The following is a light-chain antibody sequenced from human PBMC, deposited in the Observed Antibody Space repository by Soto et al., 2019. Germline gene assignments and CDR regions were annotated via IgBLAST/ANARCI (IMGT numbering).Light chain of an antibody. Sequence: DIQMTQSPSSLSASVGDRVTITCRASQGIVNYLAWYQHKPGKVPKLLIYGASTLQSGVPSRFSGGGSGTEFTLTISSLQPEDVATYYCQKYNNALFTFGPGTKVDIK. J-gene: IGKJ3*01. V-gene: IGKV1-27*01. CDR2: GAS. CDR1: QGIVNY. CDR3: QKYNNALFT.